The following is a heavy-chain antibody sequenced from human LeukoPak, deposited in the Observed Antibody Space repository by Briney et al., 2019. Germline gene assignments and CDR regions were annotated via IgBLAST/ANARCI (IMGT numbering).Heavy chain of an antibody. J-gene: IGHJ3*01. CDR1: GFTFSSYG. CDR2: IWYDGSNK. D-gene: IGHD3-22*01. Sequence: GGSLRLSCAASGFTFSSYGMHWVRQAPGKGLEWVAVIWYDGSNKYYADSVKGRFTISRDNSKNTLYLQMNSLRAEDTAVYYCARGGGPGPPSYYDSSGYYYLWGQGTMVTVSS. V-gene: IGHV3-33*01. CDR3: ARGGGPGPPSYYDSSGYYYL.